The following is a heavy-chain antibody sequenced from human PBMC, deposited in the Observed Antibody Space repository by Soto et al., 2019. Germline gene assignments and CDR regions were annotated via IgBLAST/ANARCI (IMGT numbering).Heavy chain of an antibody. V-gene: IGHV4-59*01. D-gene: IGHD3-16*01. CDR3: ARRYGGNFDY. CDR2: IYYSGST. CDR1: GGTISSYY. Sequence: QVQLQESGPGLVKASETQSLTCTVTGGTISSYYWSWIRQPPGKGLEWIGYIYYSGSTNYNPSLKSRVTISVDTSKNQFSLKLSSVTAADTAVYYCARRYGGNFDYWGQGTLVTVSS. J-gene: IGHJ4*02.